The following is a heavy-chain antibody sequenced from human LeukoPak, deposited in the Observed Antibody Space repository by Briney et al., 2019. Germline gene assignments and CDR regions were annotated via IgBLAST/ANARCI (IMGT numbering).Heavy chain of an antibody. V-gene: IGHV1-69*13. D-gene: IGHD4-23*01. CDR2: IIPIFGTA. CDR1: GYTFTSYG. J-gene: IGHJ4*02. CDR3: ARVADGGNLPHY. Sequence: SVKVSCKASGYTFTSYGISWVRQAPGQGLEWMGGIIPIFGTANYAQKFQGRVTITADESTSTAYMELSSLRSEDTAVYYCARVADGGNLPHYWGQGTLVTGSS.